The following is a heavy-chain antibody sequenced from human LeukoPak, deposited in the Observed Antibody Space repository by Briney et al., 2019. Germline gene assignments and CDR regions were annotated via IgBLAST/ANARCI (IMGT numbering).Heavy chain of an antibody. J-gene: IGHJ6*02. D-gene: IGHD3-9*01. CDR3: ARVNWLHYYYYYYGMDV. Sequence: ASVKVSCKASGYTFTSYGISWVRQAPGQGLEWMGWISAYNGNTNYAQRLQGRVIMTTDTSTSTAYMELRSLRSDDTAVYYCARVNWLHYYYYYYGMDVWGQGTTVTVSS. V-gene: IGHV1-18*01. CDR2: ISAYNGNT. CDR1: GYTFTSYG.